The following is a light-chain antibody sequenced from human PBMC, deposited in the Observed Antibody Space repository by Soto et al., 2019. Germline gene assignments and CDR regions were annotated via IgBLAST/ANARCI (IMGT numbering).Light chain of an antibody. CDR3: QQYNNWPPMYT. V-gene: IGKV3D-15*01. Sequence: EIVMTQSPATLSVSPGERVTLSCRASESVSSNLAWYQQRPGQAPRLLIYAASTRATGIPARFSGSGSGTEFTLTISSLQSEDCAVYYCQQYNNWPPMYTFGQGTKREIK. J-gene: IGKJ2*01. CDR1: ESVSSN. CDR2: AAS.